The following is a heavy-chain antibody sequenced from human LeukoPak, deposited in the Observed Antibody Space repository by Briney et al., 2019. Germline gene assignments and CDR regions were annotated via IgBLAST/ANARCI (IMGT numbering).Heavy chain of an antibody. J-gene: IGHJ4*02. D-gene: IGHD3-10*01. V-gene: IGHV4-59*08. CDR1: GGAISGYC. Sequence: SETLSLTCTVSGGAISGYCWSWIRQPPGKGLEWIGYIYYSGSTNYNHSLKRRVTISVDTSKNQFSLKLSSVTAADTAVYYCASNYYGSGSLDYWGQGNLVTVSS. CDR2: IYYSGST. CDR3: ASNYYGSGSLDY.